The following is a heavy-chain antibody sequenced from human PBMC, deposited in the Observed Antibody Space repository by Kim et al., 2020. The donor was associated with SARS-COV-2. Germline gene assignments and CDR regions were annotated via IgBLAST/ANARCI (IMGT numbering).Heavy chain of an antibody. D-gene: IGHD3-3*01. CDR2: IIPIFGIA. J-gene: IGHJ3*02. V-gene: IGHV1-69*04. CDR1: GGTFSSYA. Sequence: SVKVSCKASGGTFSSYAISWVRQAPGQGLEWMGRIIPIFGIANYEQKFQGRVTITADKSTSTAYMELSSLRSEDTAVYYCEGDVITIFGVATSGAFDIWGQGTMVTVSS. CDR3: EGDVITIFGVATSGAFDI.